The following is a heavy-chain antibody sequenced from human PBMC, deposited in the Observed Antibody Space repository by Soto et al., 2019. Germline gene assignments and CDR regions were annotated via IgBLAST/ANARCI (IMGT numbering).Heavy chain of an antibody. D-gene: IGHD1-20*01. Sequence: GGSLRLSCAASGFTFSSYWMSWVRQAPGKGLEWVANIKQDGSEKYYVDSVKGRFTISRDNAKNSLYLQMNSLRAEDTAVYYCARGITGMGAQNYYYYYYGMDVWGQGTTVTAP. CDR3: ARGITGMGAQNYYYYYYGMDV. CDR2: IKQDGSEK. V-gene: IGHV3-7*03. CDR1: GFTFSSYW. J-gene: IGHJ6*02.